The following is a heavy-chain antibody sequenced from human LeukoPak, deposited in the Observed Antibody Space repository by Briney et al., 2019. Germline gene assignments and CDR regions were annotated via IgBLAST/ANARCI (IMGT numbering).Heavy chain of an antibody. CDR1: GFTFTTYW. CDR2: IKQDGTEK. J-gene: IGHJ4*02. V-gene: IGHV3-7*01. D-gene: IGHD3-10*01. CDR3: AKVAKYYYGSETYYFFEY. Sequence: AGESLRLSCAASGFTFTTYWMSWVRQAPGKGLEWVANIKQDGTEKYYVDSVKGRFTISRDNAKNSLYLQMNSLRVEDTAVYYCAKVAKYYYGSETYYFFEYWGQGTPVTASS.